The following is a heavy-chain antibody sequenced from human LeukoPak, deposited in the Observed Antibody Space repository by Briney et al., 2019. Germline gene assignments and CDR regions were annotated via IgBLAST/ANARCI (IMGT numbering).Heavy chain of an antibody. J-gene: IGHJ6*02. CDR3: ARHVVVRDPPGGMDV. CDR2: IYYSGST. CDR1: GGSINSRSEY. D-gene: IGHD3-10*01. Sequence: AGTLSLTCTVSGGSINSRSEYWGWLRPPPGKGREWIGSIYYSGSTHYNPSLKSRVTMSIDTSKNQFSLKLSSVTAADTAVYYCARHVVVRDPPGGMDVWGQGTTVTVSS. V-gene: IGHV4-39*01.